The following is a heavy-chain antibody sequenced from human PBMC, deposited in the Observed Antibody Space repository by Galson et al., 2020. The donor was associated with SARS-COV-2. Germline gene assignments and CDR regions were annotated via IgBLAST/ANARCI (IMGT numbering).Heavy chain of an antibody. J-gene: IGHJ3*02. D-gene: IGHD2-15*01. Sequence: GGSLRLSCAGSGFTFSTYEMNWVRQAPGKGLEWVSYISGSWTNIYYADSVKGRFTISRDNARSSLYLQMTSLRAEDTAVYYCASPYLAAASFFGAFDIWGLGTMVTVSS. CDR2: ISGSWTNI. V-gene: IGHV3-48*03. CDR3: ASPYLAAASFFGAFDI. CDR1: GFTFSTYE.